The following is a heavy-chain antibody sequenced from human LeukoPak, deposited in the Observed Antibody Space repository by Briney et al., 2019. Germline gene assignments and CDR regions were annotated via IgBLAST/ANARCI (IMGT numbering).Heavy chain of an antibody. CDR1: GFTFSSYS. Sequence: GGSLRLSCAASGFTFSSYSMNWVRQAPGKGLEWVSYISSSSSTIYYADSVKGRFTISRDNAKNSLYLQMNSLRAEDTAVYYCARVGTYASGYYYYYYYMDVWGKGTTVTISS. CDR2: ISSSSSTI. CDR3: ARVGTYASGYYYYYYYMDV. J-gene: IGHJ6*03. V-gene: IGHV3-48*01. D-gene: IGHD2-2*01.